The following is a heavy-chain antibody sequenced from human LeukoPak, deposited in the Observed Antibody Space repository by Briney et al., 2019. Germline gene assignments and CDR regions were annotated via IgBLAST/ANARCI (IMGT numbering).Heavy chain of an antibody. CDR3: ARVNTIFGVDIVSLGAEFEF. V-gene: IGHV3-23*01. Sequence: GGSLRLSCAASGFTFSSFAMTWVRQAPGKGLEWVSGISGSAGSTYYADSVKGRFTISRDNSNDTLYLQMNSLRPEDTALYYCARVNTIFGVDIVSLGAEFEFWGQGTLVTVSS. J-gene: IGHJ4*02. CDR1: GFTFSSFA. CDR2: ISGSAGST. D-gene: IGHD3-3*02.